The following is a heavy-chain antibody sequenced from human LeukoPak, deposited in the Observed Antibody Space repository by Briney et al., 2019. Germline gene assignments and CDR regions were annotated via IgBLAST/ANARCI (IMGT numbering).Heavy chain of an antibody. CDR1: GFTFSSYS. Sequence: GGSLRLSCAASGFTFSSYSMNWVRQAPGKGLEWVSYISSSSSTIYYADSVKGRFTISRDNAKNSLYLQMNSLRAEDTAVYYCAREGGDILTGYHFDYWGQGTLVTVSS. D-gene: IGHD3-9*01. V-gene: IGHV3-48*04. CDR2: ISSSSSTI. J-gene: IGHJ4*02. CDR3: AREGGDILTGYHFDY.